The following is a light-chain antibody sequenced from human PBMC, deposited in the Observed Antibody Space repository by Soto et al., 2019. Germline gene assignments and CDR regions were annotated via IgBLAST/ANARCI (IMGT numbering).Light chain of an antibody. Sequence: EIVLTQSPATLSLSAGERATLSFRASQSITSTYLAWYQQKPGQAPRLLIYGASSRASGIPDRFSGSGSGTDFTLTISRLEPEDFAVYYCQQRSNWPPVTFGGGTKVDIK. CDR3: QQRSNWPPVT. CDR2: GAS. J-gene: IGKJ4*01. CDR1: QSITSTY. V-gene: IGKV3D-20*02.